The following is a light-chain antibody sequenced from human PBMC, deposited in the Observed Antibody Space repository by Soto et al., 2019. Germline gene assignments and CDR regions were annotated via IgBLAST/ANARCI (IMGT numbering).Light chain of an antibody. Sequence: QTVVTQPPSASGTPGQRVTISCSGSSSNIGSNTVNWYQQFPGAAPRFLISGNNVRPSGVPDRFSASRSGTSASLAISGLQSEDEDDYYCAVWDDKLRGRIIGGGTKLTVL. CDR3: AVWDDKLRGRI. V-gene: IGLV1-44*01. CDR2: GNN. CDR1: SSNIGSNT. J-gene: IGLJ2*01.